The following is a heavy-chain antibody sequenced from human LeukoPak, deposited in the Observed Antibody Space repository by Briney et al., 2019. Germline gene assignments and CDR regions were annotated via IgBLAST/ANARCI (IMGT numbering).Heavy chain of an antibody. J-gene: IGHJ5*02. D-gene: IGHD3-10*01. V-gene: IGHV3-74*01. CDR2: INGDGSVT. CDR1: GFTFSSYW. CDR3: ARDLDGSGNYHWFDP. Sequence: GGSLRLSYAASGFTFSSYWMHWVRQAPGKGLVWVSRINGDGSVTTYADSVKGRFTISRDNAKDTLYLQLNSLRAEDTAVYYCARDLDGSGNYHWFDPWGQGTLVNVAS.